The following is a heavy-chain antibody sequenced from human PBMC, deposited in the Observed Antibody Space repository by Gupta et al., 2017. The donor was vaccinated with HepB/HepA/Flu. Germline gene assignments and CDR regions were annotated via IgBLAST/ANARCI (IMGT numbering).Heavy chain of an antibody. CDR3: AGNRGFDY. CDR2: ISSSRSDR. D-gene: IGHD7-27*01. V-gene: IGHV3-21*01. J-gene: IGHJ4*02. CDR1: GFTFSSYS. Sequence: EVQLVESGGGLVKPGGSLRLSCAASGFTFSSYSMNWVRQAPGKGLEWVSSISSSRSDRDYADSVKGRVTISRENAKKSLYLKMTSLRAEDTAVDYGAGNRGFDYGGQGTMVTVSS.